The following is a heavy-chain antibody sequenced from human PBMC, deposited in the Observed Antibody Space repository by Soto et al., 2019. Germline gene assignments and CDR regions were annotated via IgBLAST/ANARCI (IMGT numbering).Heavy chain of an antibody. V-gene: IGHV1-69*12. D-gene: IGHD6-6*01. CDR1: GGTFSSYA. Sequence: QVQLVQSGAEVKKPGSSVKVSCKASGGTFSSYAISWVRQAPGQGLEWMGGIIPIFGTANYAQKFQGRVXIXAXXSTSTAYMELSSLRSEDTAVYYCARLEQLGTSMDVWGQGTTVTVSS. CDR2: IIPIFGTA. CDR3: ARLEQLGTSMDV. J-gene: IGHJ6*02.